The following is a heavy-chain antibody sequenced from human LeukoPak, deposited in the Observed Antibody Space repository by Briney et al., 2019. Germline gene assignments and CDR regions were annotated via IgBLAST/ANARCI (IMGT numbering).Heavy chain of an antibody. Sequence: SETLSLTCAVYGGSFSGYYWSWIHQPPGKGLEWIGEINHSGSTNYNPSLKSRVTISVDTSKNQFSLKLSSVTAADTAVYYCARGSGYDSPPNWFDPWGQGTLVTVSS. CDR3: ARGSGYDSPPNWFDP. V-gene: IGHV4-34*01. CDR1: GGSFSGYY. D-gene: IGHD5-12*01. J-gene: IGHJ5*02. CDR2: INHSGST.